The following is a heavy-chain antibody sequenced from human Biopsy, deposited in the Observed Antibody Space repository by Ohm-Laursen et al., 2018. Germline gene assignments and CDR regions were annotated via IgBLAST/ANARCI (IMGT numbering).Heavy chain of an antibody. CDR3: ARASAYGVFDI. CDR1: GYTFTGYS. V-gene: IGHV1-2*02. D-gene: IGHD4/OR15-4a*01. J-gene: IGHJ3*02. CDR2: IDPNSGRA. Sequence: AASVKVSCKASGYTFTGYSCHWVRQAPGQRLEWVGWIDPNSGRANYAQKFQGRITMTTDTSIITAYLEVSSPTSDDAAVYFCARASAYGVFDIWGQGTTVTVSS.